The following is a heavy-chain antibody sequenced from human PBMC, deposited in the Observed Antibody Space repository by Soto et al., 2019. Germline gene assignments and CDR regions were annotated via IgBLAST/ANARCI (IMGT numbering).Heavy chain of an antibody. J-gene: IGHJ4*02. CDR2: IYYSGRT. Sequence: QVQLQESGPGLVKPSQTLSLTCTVSGGSISSGYYYWSWIRQPPGKGLEGIGYIYYSGRTYYNPSPKNQIPISANTSKNQFSLKLRSVTAADTAVYYCARGGGTMVRGVRDYWGQGTLVTVSS. CDR3: ARGGGTMVRGVRDY. D-gene: IGHD3-10*01. V-gene: IGHV4-30-4*01. CDR1: GGSISSGYYY.